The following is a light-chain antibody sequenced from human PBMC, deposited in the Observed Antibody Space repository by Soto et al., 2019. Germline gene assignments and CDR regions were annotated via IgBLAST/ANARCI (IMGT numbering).Light chain of an antibody. J-gene: IGLJ1*01. V-gene: IGLV2-14*01. CDR2: EVS. CDR3: RSYTTSSTPSYV. CDR1: SSDVGGYNS. Sequence: QSVLTQPASVSGSPGQSITISCTGTSSDVGGYNSVSWYQQHPGKAPKLMIYEVSDRPLGVSNRFSGSKSGNTASLTISGLQAEDEADYYCRSYTTSSTPSYVFGTGTKVTVL.